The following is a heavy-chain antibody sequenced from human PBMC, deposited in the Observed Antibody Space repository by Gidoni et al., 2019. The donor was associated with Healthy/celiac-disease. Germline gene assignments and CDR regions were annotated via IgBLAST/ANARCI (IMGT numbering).Heavy chain of an antibody. CDR3: ARQRRDHFYMDV. J-gene: IGHJ6*03. CDR1: GGPISSSSYY. V-gene: IGHV4-39*01. Sequence: QLQLQESGPGLVKPSETLSLTCPVSGGPISSSSYYWGWIRQPPGKGLEWIGSIYYSGSTYYNPSLKSRVTISVDTSKNQFSLKLSSVTAADTAVYYCARQRRDHFYMDVWGKGTTVTVSS. CDR2: IYYSGST.